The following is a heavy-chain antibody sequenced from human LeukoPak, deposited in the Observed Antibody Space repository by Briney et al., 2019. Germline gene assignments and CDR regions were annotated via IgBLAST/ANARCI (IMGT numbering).Heavy chain of an antibody. D-gene: IGHD5-24*01. CDR1: SGSISSYY. V-gene: IGHV4-59*01. CDR3: ARVRGQMATTYFDY. Sequence: SETLSLTCTVSSGSISSYYWSWIRQPPGKGLEWIGYIYYSGSTNYNPSLKSRVTISVDTSKNQFSLKLSSVTAADTAVYYCARVRGQMATTYFDYWGQGTLVTVSS. J-gene: IGHJ4*02. CDR2: IYYSGST.